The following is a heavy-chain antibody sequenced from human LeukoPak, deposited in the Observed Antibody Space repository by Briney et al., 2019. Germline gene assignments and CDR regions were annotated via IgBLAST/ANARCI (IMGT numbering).Heavy chain of an antibody. CDR1: GFTFSSYA. Sequence: PGGSLRLSCAASGFTFSSYAMHWVRQAPGKGLEWVTIISYDGTNKYYADSVKGRFTISRDNSKNTLYLQMNSLRAEDTAVYYCAKVEYSSGWLFDYWGQGTLVTVSS. CDR3: AKVEYSSGWLFDY. D-gene: IGHD6-19*01. CDR2: ISYDGTNK. J-gene: IGHJ4*02. V-gene: IGHV3-30*04.